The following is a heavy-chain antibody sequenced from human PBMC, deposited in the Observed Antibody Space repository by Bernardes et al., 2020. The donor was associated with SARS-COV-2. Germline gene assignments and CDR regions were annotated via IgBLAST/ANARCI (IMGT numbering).Heavy chain of an antibody. CDR3: ATTAEGDFNYHGLDV. V-gene: IGHV3-23*01. J-gene: IGHJ6*02. CDR1: GFSFSKYA. CDR2: ITANGSGK. D-gene: IGHD3-3*01. Sequence: GGSLRLSCAVSGFSFSKYAMSWVRQAPGTGLEWVSGITANGSGKFYGDFVKGRFTISRDNTKNTLFLQMNSLRAEDTAIYYCATTAEGDFNYHGLDVWGQGTTVTVSS.